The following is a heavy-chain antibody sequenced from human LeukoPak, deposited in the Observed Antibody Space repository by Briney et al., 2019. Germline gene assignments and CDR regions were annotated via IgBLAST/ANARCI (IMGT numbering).Heavy chain of an antibody. Sequence: SETPSLTCTVSGGSISSYYWSWIRQPPGKGLEWIGYIYYSGSTNYNPSLKSRVTISVDTSKNQFSLKLSSVTAADTAVYYCARGVVVPAALYHYYYYYGMDVWGQGTTVTVSS. CDR1: GGSISSYY. D-gene: IGHD2-2*01. CDR2: IYYSGST. V-gene: IGHV4-59*01. CDR3: ARGVVVPAALYHYYYYYGMDV. J-gene: IGHJ6*02.